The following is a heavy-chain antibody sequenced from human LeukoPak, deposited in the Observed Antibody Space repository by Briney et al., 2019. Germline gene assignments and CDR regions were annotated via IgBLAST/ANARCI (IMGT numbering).Heavy chain of an antibody. CDR3: AKRRTTVITMDYFDY. CDR2: ISGGTGTP. CDR1: GFSFSNYA. J-gene: IGHJ4*02. D-gene: IGHD4-17*01. V-gene: IGHV3-23*01. Sequence: PGGSLRLSCAASGFSFSNYAMSWVRQAPGKGLEWVSGISGGTGTPFYADSVKGRFTISRDNFKNTLYLQMSSLRGEDTAVYYCAKRRTTVITMDYFDYWGQGTLVTVSS.